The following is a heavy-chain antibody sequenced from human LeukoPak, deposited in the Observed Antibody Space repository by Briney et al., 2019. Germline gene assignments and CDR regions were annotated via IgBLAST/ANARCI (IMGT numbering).Heavy chain of an antibody. J-gene: IGHJ3*02. V-gene: IGHV4-4*08. D-gene: IGHD3-22*01. CDR2: IYTSGST. CDR3: ARVNYDSSGYYPSDAFDI. Sequence: SETLSLTCTVSGGSISSYYWSWIRRPPGKGLEWIGRIYTSGSTNYNPSLKSRVTISVDTSKNQFSLKLSSVTAADTAVYYCARVNYDSSGYYPSDAFDIWGQGTMVTVSS. CDR1: GGSISSYY.